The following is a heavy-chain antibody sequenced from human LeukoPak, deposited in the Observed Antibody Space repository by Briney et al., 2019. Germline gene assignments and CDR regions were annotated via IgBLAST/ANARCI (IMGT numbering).Heavy chain of an antibody. Sequence: GGSLRLSCATSGFTFSSYGMNWVRQAPGKGLEWVAYIRYDGSNQYYLDSVKGRFTISRDNSKNTLYLQMNSLSVEDTAVYYCAKYGAGSLRDYWGQGTLVTVSS. CDR3: AKYGAGSLRDY. D-gene: IGHD3-10*01. V-gene: IGHV3-30*02. J-gene: IGHJ4*02. CDR1: GFTFSSYG. CDR2: IRYDGSNQ.